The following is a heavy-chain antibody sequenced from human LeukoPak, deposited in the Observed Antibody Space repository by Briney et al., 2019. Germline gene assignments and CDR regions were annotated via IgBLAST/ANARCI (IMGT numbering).Heavy chain of an antibody. CDR1: GYSVTNFG. Sequence: GASVKVSCTASGYSVTNFGVSWVRQAPGQGLEWMGWISAYNGNTYYAEKLQGRVTLTTDTSTTTAYMELRSLKSDDTAVYYCARGGVVPAAVQNWFDPWGQGTLVTVSS. J-gene: IGHJ5*02. CDR3: ARGGVVPAAVQNWFDP. V-gene: IGHV1-18*01. D-gene: IGHD2-2*02. CDR2: ISAYNGNT.